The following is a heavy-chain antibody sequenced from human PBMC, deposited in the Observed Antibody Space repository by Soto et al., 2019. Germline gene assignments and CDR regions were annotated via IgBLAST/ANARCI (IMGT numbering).Heavy chain of an antibody. CDR2: INHSGST. D-gene: IGHD2-8*02. Sequence: PSETLSLTCAVYGGSFSGYYWSWIRQPPGKGLEWIGEINHSGSTNYNPSLKSRVTISVDKSKNQFSLKLTSVTAADTAVYYCARDKITGLFDYWGQGTLVTVS. V-gene: IGHV4-34*01. CDR3: ARDKITGLFDY. CDR1: GGSFSGYY. J-gene: IGHJ4*02.